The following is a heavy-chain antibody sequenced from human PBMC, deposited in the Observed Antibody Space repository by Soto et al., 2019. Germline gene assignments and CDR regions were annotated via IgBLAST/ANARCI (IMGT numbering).Heavy chain of an antibody. CDR2: IIPIFGTA. CDR1: GGTFSSYA. Sequence: ASVKVSCKASGGTFSSYAISWVRQAPGQGLEWMGGIIPIFGTANYAQKFQGRVTITADESTSTAYMELSSLRSEDTAVYYCARDSGVGATRGGFDYWGQGTLVTVSS. V-gene: IGHV1-69*13. CDR3: ARDSGVGATRGGFDY. J-gene: IGHJ4*02. D-gene: IGHD1-26*01.